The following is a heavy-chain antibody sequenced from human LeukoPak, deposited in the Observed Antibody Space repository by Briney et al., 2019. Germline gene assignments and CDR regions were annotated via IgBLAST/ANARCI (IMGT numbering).Heavy chain of an antibody. D-gene: IGHD6-6*01. CDR3: ARGPYSSSAEDYHYYYMDV. Sequence: SETLSLTCTVSGGSISSSSYYWGWIRQPPGKGLEWIGSTYYSGSTYYNPSLKSRVTISVDTSKNQFSLKLSSVTAADTAVYYCARGPYSSSAEDYHYYYMDVWGKGTTVTVSS. CDR2: TYYSGST. CDR1: GGSISSSSYY. J-gene: IGHJ6*03. V-gene: IGHV4-39*07.